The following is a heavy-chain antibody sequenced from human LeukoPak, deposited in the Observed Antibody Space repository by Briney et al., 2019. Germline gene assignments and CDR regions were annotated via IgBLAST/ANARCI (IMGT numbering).Heavy chain of an antibody. CDR3: ARYRADYCSSTSCYPYYFDY. CDR2: ISSSSSTI. Sequence: GGSLRLSCAASGFTFSSYSMNWVRQAPGKGLEWVSYISSSSSTIYYADSVKGRFTISRDNAKNSLYLQMNSLRAEDTAVYYCARYRADYCSSTSCYPYYFDYWGQGTLVTVSS. V-gene: IGHV3-48*01. CDR1: GFTFSSYS. J-gene: IGHJ4*02. D-gene: IGHD2-2*01.